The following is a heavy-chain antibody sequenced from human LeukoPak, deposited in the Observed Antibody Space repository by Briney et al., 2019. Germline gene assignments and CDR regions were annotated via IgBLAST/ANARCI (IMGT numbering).Heavy chain of an antibody. CDR2: IKQDGSEN. CDR1: GFSFSNYG. CDR3: ARRSAVLDY. D-gene: IGHD1-1*01. V-gene: IGHV3-7*01. Sequence: GSLRLSCAASGFSFSNYGMHWVREAPGKGLEWVANIKQDGSENYYVDSVKGRFTISRDNAKNSLYLQMNSLRAEDTAVYYCARRSAVLDYWGQGTLVTVSS. J-gene: IGHJ4*02.